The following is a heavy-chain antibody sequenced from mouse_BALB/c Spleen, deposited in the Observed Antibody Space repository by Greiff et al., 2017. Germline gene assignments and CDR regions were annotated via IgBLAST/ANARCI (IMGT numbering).Heavy chain of an antibody. D-gene: IGHD1-1*01. J-gene: IGHJ3*01. V-gene: IGHV5-4*02. Sequence: EVKVVESGGGLVKPGGSLKLSCAASGFTFSDYYMYWVRQTPEKRLEWVATISDGGSYTYYPDSVKGRFTISRDNAKNNLYLQMSSLKSEDTAMYYCASSFNYGSRTLWFAYWGQGTLVTVSA. CDR1: GFTFSDYY. CDR3: ASSFNYGSRTLWFAY. CDR2: ISDGGSYT.